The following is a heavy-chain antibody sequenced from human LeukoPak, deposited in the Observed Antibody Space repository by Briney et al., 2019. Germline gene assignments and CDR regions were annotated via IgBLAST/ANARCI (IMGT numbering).Heavy chain of an antibody. CDR1: GFTFSSYG. J-gene: IGHJ4*02. V-gene: IGHV3-30*18. CDR3: AKDTVGLLASDY. D-gene: IGHD4-17*01. Sequence: PGGPLRLSCAASGFTFSSYGMHWVRQAPGKGLEWVAVISYDGSNKYYADSVKGRFTISRDNSKNTLYLQMNSLRAEDTAVYYCAKDTVGLLASDYWGQGTLVTVSS. CDR2: ISYDGSNK.